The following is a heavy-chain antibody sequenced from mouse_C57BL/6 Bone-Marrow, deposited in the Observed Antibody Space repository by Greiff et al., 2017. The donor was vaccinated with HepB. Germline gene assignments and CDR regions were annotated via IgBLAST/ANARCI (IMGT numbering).Heavy chain of an antibody. D-gene: IGHD1-1*01. J-gene: IGHJ4*01. V-gene: IGHV5-6*01. CDR3: ARYYYSSSPYAMDY. CDR2: ISSGGSYT. CDR1: GFTFSSYG. Sequence: EVQLQESGGDLVKPGGSLKLSCAASGFTFSSYGMSWVRQTPDKRLEWVATISSGGSYTYYPDSVKGRFTISRDNAKNTLYLQMSSLNSEDTAMYYCARYYYSSSPYAMDYWGQGTSVTVSS.